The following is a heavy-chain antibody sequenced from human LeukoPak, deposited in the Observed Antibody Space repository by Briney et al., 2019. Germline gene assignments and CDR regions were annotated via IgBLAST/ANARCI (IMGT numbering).Heavy chain of an antibody. CDR1: GYTFTSYG. CDR2: INPNSGGT. J-gene: IGHJ4*02. Sequence: ASVKVSCKASGYTFTSYGISWVRQAPGQGLEWMGWINPNSGGTNYAQKFQGRVTMTRDTSISTAYMELSRLRSDDTAVYYCARGFGGYKKYSYYFDYWGQGTLVTVSS. CDR3: ARGFGGYKKYSYYFDY. D-gene: IGHD3-16*01. V-gene: IGHV1-2*02.